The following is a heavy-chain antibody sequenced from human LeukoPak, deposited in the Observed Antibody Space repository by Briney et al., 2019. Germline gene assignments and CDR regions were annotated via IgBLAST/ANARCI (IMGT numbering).Heavy chain of an antibody. Sequence: GVSLRLSCAASGFTFSSYWMHWVRQVPGKGLVWVPRINSDGSSTSYADSVKGRFTISRDSAKNTLYVQMNSLRAEDTAVYYCSTGSGHAFDIWGRGTMVTVSS. CDR3: STGSGHAFDI. CDR2: INSDGSST. V-gene: IGHV3-74*01. D-gene: IGHD3-10*01. CDR1: GFTFSSYW. J-gene: IGHJ3*02.